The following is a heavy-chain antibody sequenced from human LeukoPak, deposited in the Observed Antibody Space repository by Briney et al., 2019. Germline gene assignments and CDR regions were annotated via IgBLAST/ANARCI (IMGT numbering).Heavy chain of an antibody. D-gene: IGHD1-1*01. J-gene: IGHJ3*02. Sequence: PSETLSLTCAVSGYSISSGYYWSWIRQPAGKGLEWIGRIYTSGSTNYNPSLKSRVTMSVDTSKNQFSLKLSSVTAADTAVYYCARDLPWNDGDAFDIWGQGTMVTVSS. V-gene: IGHV4-4*07. CDR1: GYSISSGYY. CDR3: ARDLPWNDGDAFDI. CDR2: IYTSGST.